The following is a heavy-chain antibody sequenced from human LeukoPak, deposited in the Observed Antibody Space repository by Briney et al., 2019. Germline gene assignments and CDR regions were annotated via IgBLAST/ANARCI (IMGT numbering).Heavy chain of an antibody. Sequence: GGSLILSCAASGFTFSSYAMSWVRQAPRKGLEWVSGMSGSTGTTYYADSVKGRFTISRDNSKNTLYLQMNSLRTEDTAVYYCARPPSTTWIHDAFDIWGQGTMVTVSS. J-gene: IGHJ3*02. CDR2: MSGSTGTT. CDR1: GFTFSSYA. V-gene: IGHV3-23*01. CDR3: ARPPSTTWIHDAFDI. D-gene: IGHD1-1*01.